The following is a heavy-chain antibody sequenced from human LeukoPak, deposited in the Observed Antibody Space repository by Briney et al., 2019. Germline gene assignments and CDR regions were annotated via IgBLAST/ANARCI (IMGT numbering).Heavy chain of an antibody. V-gene: IGHV4-39*01. Sequence: SETLSLTCTVSGGSISSSSYYWGWIRQPPGKGLEWIGSIYYSGSTYYNPSLKSRVTISVDTSKNQFSLKLSSVTAADTAVYYCARRGTIFGVDNSDYWGQGTLVTVSS. J-gene: IGHJ4*02. CDR1: GGSISSSSYY. CDR2: IYYSGST. CDR3: ARRGTIFGVDNSDY. D-gene: IGHD3-3*01.